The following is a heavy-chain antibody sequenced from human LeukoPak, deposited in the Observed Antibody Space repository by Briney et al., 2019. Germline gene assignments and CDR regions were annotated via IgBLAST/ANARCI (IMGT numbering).Heavy chain of an antibody. CDR2: FDPEDGET. CDR3: ASLMITFGRVIALYGMDV. D-gene: IGHD3-16*02. Sequence: ASVKVSCKVSGYTLTELSMHWVRQAPGKGLEWMGGFDPEDGETIYAQKFQGRVTMTEDTSTDTAYMELSSLRSEDTAVYYCASLMITFGRVIALYGMDVWGQGTTVTVSS. V-gene: IGHV1-24*01. CDR1: GYTLTELS. J-gene: IGHJ6*02.